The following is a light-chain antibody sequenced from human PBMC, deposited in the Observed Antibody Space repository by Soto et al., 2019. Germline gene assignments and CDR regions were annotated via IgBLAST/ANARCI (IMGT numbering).Light chain of an antibody. J-gene: IGKJ1*01. V-gene: IGKV3-20*01. CDR3: QQYNSYSWT. CDR1: QSVSSSF. Sequence: IVLTQSPGTLSLSPGERATLCCRASQSVSSSFLAWYQQKPGQAPRLLIYGASSRATGIPDRFSGSGSGTEFTLTISSLQPDDFATYYCQQYNSYSWTFGQGTKVDIK. CDR2: GAS.